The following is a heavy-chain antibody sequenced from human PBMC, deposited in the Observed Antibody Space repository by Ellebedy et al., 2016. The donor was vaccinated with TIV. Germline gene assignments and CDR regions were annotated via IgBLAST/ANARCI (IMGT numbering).Heavy chain of an antibody. J-gene: IGHJ4*02. D-gene: IGHD3-3*01. CDR2: IYYSGST. Sequence: SETLSLXXTVSGGSISSGGYYWSWIPQHPGRGLEWIGYIYYSGSTYYNPSLKSRVTISVDTSKNQFSLKLSSVTAADTAVYYCARGTATIFGVVIGRHYFDYWGQGTLVTVSS. CDR3: ARGTATIFGVVIGRHYFDY. CDR1: GGSISSGGYY. V-gene: IGHV4-31*03.